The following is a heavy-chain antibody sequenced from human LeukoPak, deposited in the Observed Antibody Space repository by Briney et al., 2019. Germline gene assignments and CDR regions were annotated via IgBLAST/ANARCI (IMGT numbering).Heavy chain of an antibody. J-gene: IGHJ3*02. CDR1: GSSISSYY. Sequence: SETLSLTCTVSGSSISSYYWSWIRQPPGKGLEWIGYIYYSGSTNYNPSLKSRVTISVDTSKNQFSLKLSSVTAADTAMYYCARPNFGGKYYGAFDIWGQGTMVTVSS. CDR2: IYYSGST. V-gene: IGHV4-59*01. CDR3: ARPNFGGKYYGAFDI. D-gene: IGHD4-17*01.